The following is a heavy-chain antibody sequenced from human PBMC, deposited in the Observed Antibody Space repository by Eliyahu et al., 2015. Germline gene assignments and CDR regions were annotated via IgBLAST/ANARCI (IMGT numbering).Heavy chain of an antibody. J-gene: IGHJ1*01. D-gene: IGHD3-22*01. CDR1: GGSFSGYX. Sequence: QVQLQQWGAGLLKPSETLSLTCAVYGGSFSGYXWSWIRQPPEKGLEWIGEINHGGSTNYKSSLKSRVTISVDTSKNQFSLKLSSVTAADTAVYYCARGGYYDSSGYSAAEYFQHWGQGTLVTVSS. CDR3: ARGGYYDSSGYSAAEYFQH. CDR2: INHGGST. V-gene: IGHV4-34*01.